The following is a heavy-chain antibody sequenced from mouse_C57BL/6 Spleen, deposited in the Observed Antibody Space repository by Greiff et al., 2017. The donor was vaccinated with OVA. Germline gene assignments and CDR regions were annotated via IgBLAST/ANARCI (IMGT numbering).Heavy chain of an antibody. CDR2: INPNNGGT. J-gene: IGHJ4*01. V-gene: IGHV1-18*01. Sequence: EVQLQQSGPELVKPGASVKIPCKASGYTFTDYNMDWVKQSHGKSLEWIGDINPNNGGTIYNQKFKGKATLTVDKSSSTAYMELRSLTSEDTAVYYCARGRVTTVVPYYAMDYWGQGTSVTVSS. CDR3: ARGRVTTVVPYYAMDY. D-gene: IGHD1-1*01. CDR1: GYTFTDYN.